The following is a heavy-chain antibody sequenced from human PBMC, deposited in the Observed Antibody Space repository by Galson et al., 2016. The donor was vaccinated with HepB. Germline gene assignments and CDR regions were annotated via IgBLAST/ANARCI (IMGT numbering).Heavy chain of an antibody. D-gene: IGHD3-16*02. CDR1: GFTFSETY. CDR3: AREGLPLGELSAQFDY. J-gene: IGHJ4*02. CDR2: ITSSGGLS. Sequence: SLRLSCAASGFTFSETYMTWVRQAPGKGLEWISYITSSGGLSYYADSMEGRFTISRDNAKNSVYLQINSLRAEDTAVYYCAREGLPLGELSAQFDYWGQGTLVTVSS. V-gene: IGHV3-11*01.